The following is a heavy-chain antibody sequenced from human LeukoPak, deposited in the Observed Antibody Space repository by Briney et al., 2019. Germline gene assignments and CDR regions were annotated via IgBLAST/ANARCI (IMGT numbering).Heavy chain of an antibody. J-gene: IGHJ3*02. D-gene: IGHD3-22*01. V-gene: IGHV3-66*01. Sequence: GGSLRLSCAASGFTFSSYAMSWVRQAPGKGLEWVSVIYSGGSTYYADSVKGRFTISRDNSKNTLYLQMNSLRAEDTAVYYCARDHYYYDSSGYYIRAFDIWGQGTMVTVSS. CDR1: GFTFSSYA. CDR3: ARDHYYYDSSGYYIRAFDI. CDR2: IYSGGST.